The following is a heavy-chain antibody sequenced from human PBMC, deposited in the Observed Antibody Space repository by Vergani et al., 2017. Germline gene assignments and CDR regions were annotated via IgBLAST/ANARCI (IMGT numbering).Heavy chain of an antibody. Sequence: EVQLVESGGVVVQPGGSLRLSCAASGFTFDDYTMHWVRQAPGKGLEWVSLISWDGGSTYYADSVKGRFTISRDNSKNTLYLQMNSLRAEDTAVYYCARDSDSGSLDYWGQGTLVTVSS. CDR1: GFTFDDYT. D-gene: IGHD1-26*01. J-gene: IGHJ4*02. V-gene: IGHV3-43*01. CDR2: ISWDGGST. CDR3: ARDSDSGSLDY.